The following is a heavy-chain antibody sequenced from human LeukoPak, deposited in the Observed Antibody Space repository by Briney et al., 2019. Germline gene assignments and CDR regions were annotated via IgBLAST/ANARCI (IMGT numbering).Heavy chain of an antibody. CDR2: IKSKTDGGTT. V-gene: IGHV3-15*01. D-gene: IGHD3-22*01. CDR3: TTGWGVSSGYYYVSYYFDY. J-gene: IGHJ4*02. Sequence: GGSLRLSCAASGFTFSNAWMSWVRQAPGRGLEWVGRIKSKTDGGTTDYAAPVKGRFTISRDDSKNTLYLQMNSLKTEDTAVFYCTTGWGVSSGYYYVSYYFDYWGQGTLVTVSS. CDR1: GFTFSNAW.